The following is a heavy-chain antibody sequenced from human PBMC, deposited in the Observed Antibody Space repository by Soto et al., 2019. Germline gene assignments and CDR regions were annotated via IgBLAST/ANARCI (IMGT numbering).Heavy chain of an antibody. CDR1: GYSFTRNW. V-gene: IGHV5-10-1*01. D-gene: IGHD6-19*01. CDR2: IDPRDSST. CDR3: AREHGWVDY. Sequence: EVQLVQSGAEVKKPGESLRISCKGSGYSFTRNWITWVRQMPGKGLEWMGRIDPRDSSTDYSPSFQGHVTISADKSISTAYLQWSSLKASDSAIYFCAREHGWVDYWGQGTLVTVSS. J-gene: IGHJ4*02.